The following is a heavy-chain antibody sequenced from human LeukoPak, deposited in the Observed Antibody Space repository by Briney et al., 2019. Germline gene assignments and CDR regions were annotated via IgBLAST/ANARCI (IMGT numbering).Heavy chain of an antibody. D-gene: IGHD3-22*01. J-gene: IGHJ4*02. CDR3: AKGAYHPPTMIVVVITTIGY. CDR2: ISYDGSNK. CDR1: GFTFSSYG. Sequence: GGSLRLSCAASGFTFSSYGMHWVRQAPGKGLEWVAVISYDGSNKYYADSVKGRFTISRDNSKNTLYLQMNSLRAEDTAVYYCAKGAYHPPTMIVVVITTIGYWGQGTLVTVSS. V-gene: IGHV3-30*18.